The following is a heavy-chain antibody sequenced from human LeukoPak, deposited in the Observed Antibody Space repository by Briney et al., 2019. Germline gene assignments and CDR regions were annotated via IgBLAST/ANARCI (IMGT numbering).Heavy chain of an antibody. V-gene: IGHV4-4*07. CDR2: IYTSGST. D-gene: IGHD6-19*01. CDR1: VGSNSSYY. Sequence: SETLSLPCTVSVGSNSSYYWSWIRQPAGKGLVWIGRIYTSGSTNYNPSLKSRVTMSVDTSKNQFSLKLSSVTAADTAVYHCARVLLAGTGFDYFDYWGQGTLVTVSS. J-gene: IGHJ4*02. CDR3: ARVLLAGTGFDYFDY.